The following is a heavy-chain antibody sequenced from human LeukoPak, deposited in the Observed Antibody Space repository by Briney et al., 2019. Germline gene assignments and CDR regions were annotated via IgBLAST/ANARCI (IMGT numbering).Heavy chain of an antibody. V-gene: IGHV3-23*01. CDR3: ANDLEGTIADYFDY. CDR1: RLTFSSYA. D-gene: IGHD1-7*01. Sequence: GGSLRLSCAASRLTFSSYAMSWVSQAPGKGLEWVSSMSDCRGSTYYADSVKGRFTISRHKSKNTLYLQMNSLRGGDTVVYYYANDLEGTIADYFDYWGQGTLVTVSS. J-gene: IGHJ4*02. CDR2: MSDCRGST.